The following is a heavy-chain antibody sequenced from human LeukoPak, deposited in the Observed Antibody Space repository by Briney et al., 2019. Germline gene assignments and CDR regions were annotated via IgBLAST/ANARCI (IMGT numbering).Heavy chain of an antibody. CDR2: IDPSDSYT. D-gene: IGHD3-10*01. V-gene: IGHV5-10-1*01. Sequence: GESLKISCRGSGYSFTSYWIIWVRQMPGKGLEWRGRIDPSDSYTNYSPSFQGHVTISADKSISSAYLQWSSLKASDTAMYYCARETYYYGSGSSGMDVWGQGTTVTVS. CDR3: ARETYYYGSGSSGMDV. CDR1: GYSFTSYW. J-gene: IGHJ6*02.